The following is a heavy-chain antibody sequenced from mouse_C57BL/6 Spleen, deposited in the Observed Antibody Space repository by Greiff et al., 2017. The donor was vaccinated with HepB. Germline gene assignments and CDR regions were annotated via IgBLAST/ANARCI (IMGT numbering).Heavy chain of an antibody. CDR1: GYSFTGYY. CDR3: ARRNYYGSSYDV. CDR2: INPSTGGT. V-gene: IGHV1-42*01. Sequence: VQLKESGPELVKPGASVKISCKASGYSFTGYYMNWVKQSPEKSLEWIGEINPSTGGTTYNQKFKAKATLTVDKSSSTAYMQLKSLTSEDSAVYYCARRNYYGSSYDVWGTGTTVTVSS. D-gene: IGHD1-1*01. J-gene: IGHJ1*03.